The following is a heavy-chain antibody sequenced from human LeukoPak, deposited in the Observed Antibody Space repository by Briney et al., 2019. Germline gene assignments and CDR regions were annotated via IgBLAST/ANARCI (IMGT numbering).Heavy chain of an antibody. Sequence: GGSLRLSCVASGFTFSNYAMSWVRQAPGKGLEGVSAISGRGSTNYADSVKGRFTISRDNSKSTLYVQMTSLRAEDTAIYYCAKDGGSTGYCFDYWGQGTLVTVSS. CDR2: ISGRGST. CDR1: GFTFSNYA. D-gene: IGHD3-22*01. J-gene: IGHJ4*02. V-gene: IGHV3-23*01. CDR3: AKDGGSTGYCFDY.